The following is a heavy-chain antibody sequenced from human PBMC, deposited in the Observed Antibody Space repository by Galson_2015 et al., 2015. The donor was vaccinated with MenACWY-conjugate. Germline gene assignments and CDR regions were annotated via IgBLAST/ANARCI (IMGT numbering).Heavy chain of an antibody. CDR3: SRGNSGYETIFDY. CDR1: GFTFGDFA. D-gene: IGHD5-12*01. Sequence: SLRLSCAASGFTFGDFAMSWFRQAPGKGLEWVGFIRNKAYGGTTEYAASVKGRFTISRDDSKSIAYLQMNSLKTKDTAVYYCSRGNSGYETIFDYWGQGTLVTVSS. CDR2: IRNKAYGGTT. J-gene: IGHJ4*02. V-gene: IGHV3-49*03.